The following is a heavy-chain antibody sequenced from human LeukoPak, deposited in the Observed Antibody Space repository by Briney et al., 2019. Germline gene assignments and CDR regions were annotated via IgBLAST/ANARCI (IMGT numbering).Heavy chain of an antibody. CDR1: GGSISSGSYY. D-gene: IGHD3-22*01. V-gene: IGHV4-61*02. CDR3: ARDQGYYYDSSLHYYMDV. J-gene: IGHJ6*03. CDR2: IYTSGST. Sequence: PSQTLSLTCTVSGGSISSGSYYWSWIRQPAGKGLEWIGRIYTSGSTNYNPSLKSRVTISVDTSKNQFSLKLSSVTAADTAVYYCARDQGYYYDSSLHYYMDVWGKGTAVTISS.